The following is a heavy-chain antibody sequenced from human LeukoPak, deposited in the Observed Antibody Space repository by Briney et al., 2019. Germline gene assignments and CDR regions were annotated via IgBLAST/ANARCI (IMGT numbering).Heavy chain of an antibody. V-gene: IGHV3-30*18. CDR3: AKDLSSGWYLDAFGI. J-gene: IGHJ3*02. D-gene: IGHD6-19*01. CDR1: GFTFSSYG. Sequence: PGRSLRLSCAASGFTFSSYGMHWVRQAPGKGLEWVAVISYDGSNKYYADSVKGRFTISRDNSKNTLYLQMNSLRAEDTAVYYCAKDLSSGWYLDAFGIWGQGTMVTVSS. CDR2: ISYDGSNK.